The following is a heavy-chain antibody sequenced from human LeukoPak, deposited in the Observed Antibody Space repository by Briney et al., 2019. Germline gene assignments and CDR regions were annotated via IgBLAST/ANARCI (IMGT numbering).Heavy chain of an antibody. J-gene: IGHJ4*02. CDR2: IYHSGST. D-gene: IGHD1-26*01. V-gene: IGHV4-38-2*02. Sequence: SQTLSLTCTVSGGSISSGYYWGWIRQPPGKGLEWIGSIYHSGSTYYNPPLKSRVTISVDTSKNQFSLKLSSVTAADTAVYYCARGRGFHSGSYSSLYFDYWGQGTLVTVSS. CDR1: GGSISSGYY. CDR3: ARGRGFHSGSYSSLYFDY.